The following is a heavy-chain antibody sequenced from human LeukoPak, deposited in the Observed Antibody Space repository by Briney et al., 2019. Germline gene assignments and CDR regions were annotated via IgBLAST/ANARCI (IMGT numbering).Heavy chain of an antibody. D-gene: IGHD4-11*01. J-gene: IGHJ5*02. CDR1: GGSISSSSYY. CDR3: ARLEREYSNSVLGLDWFDP. CDR2: IYYSGST. V-gene: IGHV4-61*05. Sequence: SETLSLTCTVSGGSISSSSYYWGWIRQPPGKGLEWIGYIYYSGSTNYNPSLKSRVTISVDTSKNQFSLKLSSVTAADTAVYYCARLEREYSNSVLGLDWFDPWGQGTLVTVSS.